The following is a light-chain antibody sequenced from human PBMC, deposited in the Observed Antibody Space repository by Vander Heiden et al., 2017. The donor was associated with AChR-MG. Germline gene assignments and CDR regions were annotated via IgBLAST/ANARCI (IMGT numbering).Light chain of an antibody. CDR3: QVWDSSSDDPRV. Sequence: SYVLTQPPSVSVAPGKTARITCGGNHIGSKSVHWYQHKPGQAPVLVIYYDSDRPSGIPERFSGSNSGNTATLTISRVEAGDEADYYCQVWDSSSDDPRVFGGGTKLTVL. V-gene: IGLV3-21*04. CDR1: HIGSKS. J-gene: IGLJ3*02. CDR2: YDS.